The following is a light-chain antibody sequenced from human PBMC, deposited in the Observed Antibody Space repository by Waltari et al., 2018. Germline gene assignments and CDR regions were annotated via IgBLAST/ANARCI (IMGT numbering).Light chain of an antibody. Sequence: DIQMTQSPSTLSASVGDRVTITCRASQSISSWLAWYQQKPGKAPKLLIYDASSLESGVPSRFSGSGSGTEFTLTISSLQPDDFATYYCQDLNDFPFTFGQGTKLEI. J-gene: IGKJ2*01. CDR1: QSISSW. V-gene: IGKV1-5*01. CDR3: QDLNDFPFT. CDR2: DAS.